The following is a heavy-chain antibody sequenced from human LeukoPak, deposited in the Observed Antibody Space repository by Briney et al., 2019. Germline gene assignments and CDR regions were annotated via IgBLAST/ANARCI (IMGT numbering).Heavy chain of an antibody. CDR3: ARDYSNYGSSDYYYGMDV. D-gene: IGHD4-11*01. CDR2: IIPILGIA. Sequence: SVKVSCKASGGTFSSYAISWVRQAPGQGLEWMGRIIPILGIANYAQKFQGRVTITADKSTSTAYMELSSLRSEDTAVYYCARDYSNYGSSDYYYGMDVWGQGTTVTVSS. CDR1: GGTFSSYA. V-gene: IGHV1-69*04. J-gene: IGHJ6*02.